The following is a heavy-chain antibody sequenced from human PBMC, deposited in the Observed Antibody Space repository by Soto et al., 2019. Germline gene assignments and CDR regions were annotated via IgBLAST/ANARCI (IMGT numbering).Heavy chain of an antibody. CDR2: INYSGNT. CDR1: GGSISSSTSY. Sequence: SETLSLTCTVSGGSISSSTSYWGWSSSTSYWGWIRQPPGKGLEWIASINYSGNTYYNPYLKSRVTISVDTSKNQLSLKLCSVTAADTAVFYCAIFYYYDSSALIPVFDYWGQGTLVIVS. V-gene: IGHV4-39*07. J-gene: IGHJ4*02. CDR3: AIFYYYDSSALIPVFDY. D-gene: IGHD3-22*01.